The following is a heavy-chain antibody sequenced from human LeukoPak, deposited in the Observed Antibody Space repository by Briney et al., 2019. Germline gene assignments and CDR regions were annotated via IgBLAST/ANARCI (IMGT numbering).Heavy chain of an antibody. V-gene: IGHV4-30-2*01. J-gene: IGHJ4*02. CDR3: ARDQGYSGSYGDY. Sequence: SETLSLTCAVSGGSISSGGYSWSWIRQPPGKGLEWIGYIYHSGSTYYNPSLKSRVTISVDRSKNQFSLKLSSVTAADTAVYYCARDQGYSGSYGDYWGQGTLVTVPS. CDR2: IYHSGST. CDR1: GGSISSGGYS. D-gene: IGHD1-26*01.